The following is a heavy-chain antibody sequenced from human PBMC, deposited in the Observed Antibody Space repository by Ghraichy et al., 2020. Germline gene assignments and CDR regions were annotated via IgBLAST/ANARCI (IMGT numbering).Heavy chain of an antibody. D-gene: IGHD1-1*01. J-gene: IGHJ4*02. CDR3: AKGPTGTTIPH. CDR2: ISGSGGST. V-gene: IGHV3-23*01. CDR1: GFTFSSYA. Sequence: GGSLRLSCAASGFTFSSYAMSWVRQAPGKGLEWVATISGSGGSTYYADSVKGRFTISRDNSKNTLYLQMNSLRAEDTAVYYCAKGPTGTTIPHWGQGTLVTVSS.